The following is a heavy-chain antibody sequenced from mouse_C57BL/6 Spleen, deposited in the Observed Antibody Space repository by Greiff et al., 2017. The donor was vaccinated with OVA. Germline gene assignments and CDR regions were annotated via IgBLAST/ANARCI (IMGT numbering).Heavy chain of an antibody. CDR3: ARDYYSNYAYFDY. D-gene: IGHD2-5*01. Sequence: VQLVESGPELVKPGASVKISCKASGYAFSSSWMNWVKQRPGKGLEWIGRIYPGDGDTNYNGKFKGKATLTADKSSSTAYMQLSSLTSEDSAVYFCARDYYSNYAYFDYWGQGTTLTVSS. V-gene: IGHV1-82*01. CDR1: GYAFSSSW. J-gene: IGHJ2*01. CDR2: IYPGDGDT.